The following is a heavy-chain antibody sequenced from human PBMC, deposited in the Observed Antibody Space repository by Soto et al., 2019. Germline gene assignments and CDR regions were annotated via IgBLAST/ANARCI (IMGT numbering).Heavy chain of an antibody. V-gene: IGHV4-30-4*02. Sequence: SETLSLTCTVSGGSISSGDYYWSWIRQPPGKGLEWIGYIYYSGSTYYNPSLKSRVTISVDTSKNQFSLKLSYVTAADKAVYYCARAEVHLSSGYPMGHLFDYWGQGTLVTVSS. D-gene: IGHD3-22*01. CDR2: IYYSGST. CDR3: ARAEVHLSSGYPMGHLFDY. J-gene: IGHJ4*02. CDR1: GGSISSGDYY.